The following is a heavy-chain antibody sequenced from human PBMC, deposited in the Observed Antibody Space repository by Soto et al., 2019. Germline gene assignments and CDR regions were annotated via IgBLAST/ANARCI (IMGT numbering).Heavy chain of an antibody. J-gene: IGHJ5*02. D-gene: IGHD5-18*01. CDR3: ARDIRRGYSYAPSLGPWFDP. CDR2: IIPNNGKA. V-gene: IGHV1-3*01. CDR1: GYSFTNYA. Sequence: GASVKVSCKASGYSFTNYAMHWVRQAPGQRLEWMGWIIPNNGKARYAQKFQGRVTITEDKSTSTAYMEMSSLRSEDTAVYYCARDIRRGYSYAPSLGPWFDPWGQGTLVTVSS.